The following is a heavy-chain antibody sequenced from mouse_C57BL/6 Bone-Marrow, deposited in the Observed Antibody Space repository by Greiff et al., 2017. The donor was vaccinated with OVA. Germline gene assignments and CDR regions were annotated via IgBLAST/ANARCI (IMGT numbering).Heavy chain of an antibody. Sequence: VQLQQSGAELVRPGASVKLSCTASGFNIKDDYMHWVKQRPEQGLEWIGWIDPENGDTEYASKFQGKATITADTSSNTAYLQLSSLTSEDTAVYYCTIYYDYLHWYFDVWGTGTTVTVSS. V-gene: IGHV14-4*01. J-gene: IGHJ1*03. CDR2: IDPENGDT. CDR1: GFNIKDDY. CDR3: TIYYDYLHWYFDV. D-gene: IGHD2-4*01.